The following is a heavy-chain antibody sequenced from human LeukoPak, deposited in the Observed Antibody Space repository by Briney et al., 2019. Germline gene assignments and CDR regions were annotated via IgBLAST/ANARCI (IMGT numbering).Heavy chain of an antibody. D-gene: IGHD3-10*01. V-gene: IGHV4-59*01. CDR2: IFYSGST. Sequence: SETLSLTCSVSGGSISNYYWSWIRQPPGKRLEWIGYIFYSGSTNYNPSLKSRVTISVDTSKNQFSLKLNSVTAADTAVYYCARGLAAPLYSCGSQSLSWGYWGQGTLVTVSS. CDR3: ARGLAAPLYSCGSQSLSWGY. CDR1: GGSISNYY. J-gene: IGHJ4*02.